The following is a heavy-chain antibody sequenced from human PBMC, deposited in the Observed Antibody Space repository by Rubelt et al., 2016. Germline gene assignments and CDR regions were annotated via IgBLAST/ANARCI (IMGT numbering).Heavy chain of an antibody. Sequence: QLQLQESGPGLVKPSETLSLACTVSGGSISSSSYYWGWIRQPPGKGLEWIGHIYYSGSTHYNPSLKSRVTISVDTSKNQFSRKLCSVTGAATAVYYCAGPLESRSYLGDTFDIWGQGTMVTVSS. CDR1: GGSISSSSYY. J-gene: IGHJ3*02. V-gene: IGHV4-39*07. D-gene: IGHD3-16*02. CDR2: IYYSGST. CDR3: AGPLESRSYLGDTFDI.